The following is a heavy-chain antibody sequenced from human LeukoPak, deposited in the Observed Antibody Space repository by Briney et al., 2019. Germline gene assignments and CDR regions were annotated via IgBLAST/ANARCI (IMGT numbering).Heavy chain of an antibody. CDR3: AREDRIAARPGYYYYYMDV. CDR2: INPNSGGT. V-gene: IGHV1-2*02. D-gene: IGHD6-6*01. Sequence: ASVKVSCKASGYTFTSYDINWVRQATGQGLEWMGWINPNSGGTNYAQKFQGRVTMTRDTSISTAYMELSRLRSDDTAVYYCAREDRIAARPGYYYYYMDVWGKGTTVTVSS. J-gene: IGHJ6*03. CDR1: GYTFTSYD.